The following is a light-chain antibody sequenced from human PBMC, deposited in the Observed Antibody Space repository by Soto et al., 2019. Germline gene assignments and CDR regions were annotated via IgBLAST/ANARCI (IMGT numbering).Light chain of an antibody. Sequence: DIQMTQSPSSLSASVRDRVTITCRASQGSSNYLAWYQQKPGKVPTLLIYAASTLQSGVTSRFSGSGSWTDFTLTISSLQPEDVAPYYCQKYNSTPWTFGQGTKVELK. CDR3: QKYNSTPWT. V-gene: IGKV1-27*01. J-gene: IGKJ1*01. CDR1: QGSSNY. CDR2: AAS.